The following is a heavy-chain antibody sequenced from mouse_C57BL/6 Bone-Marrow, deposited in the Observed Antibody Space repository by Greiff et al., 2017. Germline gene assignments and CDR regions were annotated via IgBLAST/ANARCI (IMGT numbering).Heavy chain of an antibody. CDR2: ISSGGDYI. V-gene: IGHV5-9-1*02. CDR1: GFTFSSYA. D-gene: IGHD1-1*01. CDR3: TRGFINTKSTFDY. Sequence: EVQLQESGEGLVKPGGSLKLSCAASGFTFSSYAMSWVRQTPEKRLEWVGYISSGGDYIYYADAVKGRFTISRENARNTLYLQMRSLKSEDTAMYYWTRGFINTKSTFDYWGQGTTLTVSS. J-gene: IGHJ2*01.